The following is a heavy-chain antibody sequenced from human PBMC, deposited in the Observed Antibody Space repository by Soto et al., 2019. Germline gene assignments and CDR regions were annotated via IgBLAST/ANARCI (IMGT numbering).Heavy chain of an antibody. CDR1: GYTFTSYG. V-gene: IGHV1-18*01. J-gene: IGHJ4*02. CDR3: ARWRYGDY. CDR2: ISAHNGNT. D-gene: IGHD1-1*01. Sequence: QVHLVQSGAEVKKPGASVKVSCKASGYTFTSYGITWVRQAPGQGIEWMGWISAHNGNTDYAQKLQGRVIVTRDTSTSTVYMELRSLISDDTAVYYCARWRYGDYWGQGALVTVSS.